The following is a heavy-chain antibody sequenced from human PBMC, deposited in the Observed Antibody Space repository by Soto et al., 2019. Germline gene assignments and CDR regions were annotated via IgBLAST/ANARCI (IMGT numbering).Heavy chain of an antibody. J-gene: IGHJ5*01. Sequence: PSATLSLTCTASGGSISSSDFYWAWLRQPPGKGLDFIGSMYYSGTTYYNPSLKNRITISVDTSKNQFSLTLISVTAADTAVYYCAVVDSTGNWFDSWGQGALVTVSS. CDR1: GGSISSSDFY. CDR3: AVVDSTGNWFDS. D-gene: IGHD3-22*01. CDR2: MYYSGTT. V-gene: IGHV4-39*01.